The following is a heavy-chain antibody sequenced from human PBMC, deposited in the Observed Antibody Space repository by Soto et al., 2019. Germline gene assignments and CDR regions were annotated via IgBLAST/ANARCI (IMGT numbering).Heavy chain of an antibody. CDR3: AKEYYYGSGSYLYY. CDR1: GFTFSSYA. V-gene: IGHV3-23*01. J-gene: IGHJ4*02. Sequence: EVQLLESGGGLVQPGGSLRLSCAASGFTFSSYAMSWVRQAPGKGLEWVSAISGSGGSTYYADSVKSRFTIARNNSKKTLYLPMDSLRAEDTAVYYCAKEYYYGSGSYLYYWGQGTLVTVAS. D-gene: IGHD3-10*01. CDR2: ISGSGGST.